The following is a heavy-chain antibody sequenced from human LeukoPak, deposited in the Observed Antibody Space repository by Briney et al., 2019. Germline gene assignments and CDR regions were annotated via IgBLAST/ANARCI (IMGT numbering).Heavy chain of an antibody. CDR3: ARDYVYGGADY. CDR2: TSGDGITT. Sequence: PGGSLRLSCAASGFTFHNYAIHWVRQAPGKGLEWVSLTSGDGITTYFADSVKGRFTISRDNSKSSLFLQMNSLRTEDTALYYCARDYVYGGADYWGQGTLVTVSS. J-gene: IGHJ4*02. CDR1: GFTFHNYA. V-gene: IGHV3-43*02. D-gene: IGHD5/OR15-5a*01.